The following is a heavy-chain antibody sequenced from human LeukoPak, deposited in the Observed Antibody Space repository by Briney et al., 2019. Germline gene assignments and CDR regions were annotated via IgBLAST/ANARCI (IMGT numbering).Heavy chain of an antibody. CDR2: IRYDGSNK. V-gene: IGHV3-30*02. Sequence: GGSLRLSCAASGFTFSSYGMHWVRQAPGKGLEWVAFIRYDGSNKYYADSVKGRFTISRDNAKNSLYLQMNSLRAEDTAVYYCARVMIPFLGVISDHWGQGTLVTVSS. CDR3: ARVMIPFLGVISDH. J-gene: IGHJ5*02. D-gene: IGHD3-16*02. CDR1: GFTFSSYG.